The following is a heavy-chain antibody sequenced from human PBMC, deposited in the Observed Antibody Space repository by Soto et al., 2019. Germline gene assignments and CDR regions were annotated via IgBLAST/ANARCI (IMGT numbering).Heavy chain of an antibody. CDR1: GFTVSSYG. CDR2: ISYDESKK. V-gene: IGHV3-30*18. J-gene: IGHJ4*02. CDR3: TKARYYYDSSGAGASDY. Sequence: GGSLRLSCAASGFTVSSYGMHWVRQAPGKGLEWVAVISYDESKKYYADSVKGRFTISSDNSKNTLYLQMNGLRADDTAVYYCTKARYYYDSSGAGASDYWGQGTLVTVSS. D-gene: IGHD3-22*01.